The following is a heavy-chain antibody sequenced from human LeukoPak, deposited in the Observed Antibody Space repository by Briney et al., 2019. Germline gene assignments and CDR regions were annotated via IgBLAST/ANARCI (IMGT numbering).Heavy chain of an antibody. J-gene: IGHJ3*02. CDR3: ARASSGSYLVDAFDI. Sequence: GGSLRLSCAASGFTFDDYGMSWVRQAPGKGLEWVSGINWNGGSTGYADSVKGRFTISRDNAKNSLYLQMNSLRAEDTALYYCARASSGSYLVDAFDIWGQGTVVTVSS. CDR1: GFTFDDYG. CDR2: INWNGGST. D-gene: IGHD1-26*01. V-gene: IGHV3-20*04.